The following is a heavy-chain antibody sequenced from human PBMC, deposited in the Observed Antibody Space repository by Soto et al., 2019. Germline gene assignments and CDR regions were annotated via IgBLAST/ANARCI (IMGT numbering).Heavy chain of an antibody. CDR3: AKDRLDI. CDR1: GFTFSSYG. J-gene: IGHJ3*02. V-gene: IGHV3-30*18. Sequence: QVQLVESGGGVVQPGRSLRLSCAASGFTFSSYGMHWVRQAPGKGLEWVAVISYDGSNKYYADSVKGRFTISRDNSKNTLYLQMNSLRAEDTAVYYCAKDRLDIWGQGTMVTVSS. CDR2: ISYDGSNK.